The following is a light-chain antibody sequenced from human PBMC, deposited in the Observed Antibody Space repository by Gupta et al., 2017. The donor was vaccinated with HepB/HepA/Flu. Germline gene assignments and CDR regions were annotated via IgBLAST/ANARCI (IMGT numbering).Light chain of an antibody. V-gene: IGKV3-11*01. CDR2: DAS. CDR3: QQRSNWPRALT. CDR1: QSVSSY. Sequence: EIVLTQSPATLSLSPGERATLSCRASQSVSSYLAWYQQKPGQAPRLLIYDASNMATGIPARFSGSGSGTDFTLTISSLEPEDFAVYYCQQRSNWPRALTFGGETKVEIK. J-gene: IGKJ4*01.